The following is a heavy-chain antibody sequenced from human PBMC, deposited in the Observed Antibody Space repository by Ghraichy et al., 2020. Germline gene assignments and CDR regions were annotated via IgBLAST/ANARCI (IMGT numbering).Heavy chain of an antibody. Sequence: GGFLRLSCAASGFTFSSYWMHWVRQAPGKGLLWVSRINTDGSSTSYADAVKGRFTISRDNAKNTLYLQMNSLRAEDTAVYYCVRPGESSGPFDYWGQGTLVTVSS. V-gene: IGHV3-74*01. D-gene: IGHD1-26*01. CDR2: INTDGSST. CDR1: GFTFSSYW. CDR3: VRPGESSGPFDY. J-gene: IGHJ4*02.